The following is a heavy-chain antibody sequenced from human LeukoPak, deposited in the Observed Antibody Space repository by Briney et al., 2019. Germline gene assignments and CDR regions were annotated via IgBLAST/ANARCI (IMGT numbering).Heavy chain of an antibody. Sequence: SKTLSLTCAVYGGSFSGYYWSWIRQPPGKGLEWIGEINHSGSTNYNPSLKSRVTISVDTSKNQFSLKLSSVTATDTAVYYCARGPYSSGWQGDFDYWGQGTLVTVSS. CDR1: GGSFSGYY. CDR2: INHSGST. V-gene: IGHV4-34*01. J-gene: IGHJ4*02. D-gene: IGHD6-19*01. CDR3: ARGPYSSGWQGDFDY.